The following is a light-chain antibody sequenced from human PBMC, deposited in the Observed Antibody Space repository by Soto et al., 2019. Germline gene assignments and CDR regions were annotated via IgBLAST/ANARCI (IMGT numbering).Light chain of an antibody. J-gene: IGLJ2*01. V-gene: IGLV3-21*02. Sequence: SYELTQAPSMSVAPGQTATITCGGNDIEGRVVHWYQQEPGQAPVLVVFDDSVRPSGIPERFSGASSGNTATLTITRVEAGDEADYYCQVWDTSLDHVIFGGGTKLTVL. CDR3: QVWDTSLDHVI. CDR2: DDS. CDR1: DIEGRV.